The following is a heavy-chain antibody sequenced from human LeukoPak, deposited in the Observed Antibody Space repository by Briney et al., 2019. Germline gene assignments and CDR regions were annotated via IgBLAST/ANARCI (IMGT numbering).Heavy chain of an antibody. Sequence: PGGSLRLSCAASGFTFSKYAMSWVRQAPGKGLEWVSTVNDRGTGTYYADSVKGRFTISRDNSKNTLSLQMNSLRAEDTAVYYCARGPRRDGYKWGAFDIWGQGTMVTVSS. CDR2: VNDRGTGT. D-gene: IGHD5-24*01. V-gene: IGHV3-23*01. J-gene: IGHJ3*02. CDR3: ARGPRRDGYKWGAFDI. CDR1: GFTFSKYA.